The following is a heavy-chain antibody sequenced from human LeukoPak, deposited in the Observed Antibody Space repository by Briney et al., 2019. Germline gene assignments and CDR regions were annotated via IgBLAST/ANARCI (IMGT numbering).Heavy chain of an antibody. D-gene: IGHD3-22*01. CDR1: GGSISFFY. Sequence: SETLSLTCSVSGGSISFFYWSWIRQPAGKGLEWIGRMYPSGSTSYNPSLKSRVSMSVDTSKNQFSLKLNSVTAADTAVYYCARGGHDSSEYWGQGTLVTVSS. CDR2: MYPSGST. V-gene: IGHV4-4*07. J-gene: IGHJ4*02. CDR3: ARGGHDSSEY.